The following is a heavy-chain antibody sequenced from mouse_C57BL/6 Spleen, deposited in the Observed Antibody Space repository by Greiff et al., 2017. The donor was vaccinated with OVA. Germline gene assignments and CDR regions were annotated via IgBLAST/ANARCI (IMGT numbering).Heavy chain of an antibody. Sequence: EVQLVESGGGLVKPGGSLKLSCAASGFTFSDYGMHWVRQAPEKGLEWVAYISSGSSTIYYADTVKGRFTISRDNAKNTLFLQLTSLRSEDTAMYYCAGVAKWYFDVWGTGTTVTVAS. D-gene: IGHD1-1*02. CDR1: GFTFSDYG. V-gene: IGHV5-17*01. CDR3: AGVAKWYFDV. J-gene: IGHJ1*03. CDR2: ISSGSSTI.